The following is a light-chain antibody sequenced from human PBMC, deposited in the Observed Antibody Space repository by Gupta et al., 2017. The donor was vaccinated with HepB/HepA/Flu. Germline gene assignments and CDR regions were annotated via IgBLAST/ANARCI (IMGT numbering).Light chain of an antibody. CDR1: QSVSSSY. Sequence: IVLPPSPGTLSLSPGERATLSCRASQSVSSSYLAWYQQKPGQAPRLLIYGASSRATGIPDRFSGSGSGTDFTLTISRLEPEDVAVYYCQQYGSTRWTFGQGTXVEIK. CDR3: QQYGSTRWT. V-gene: IGKV3-20*01. CDR2: GAS. J-gene: IGKJ1*01.